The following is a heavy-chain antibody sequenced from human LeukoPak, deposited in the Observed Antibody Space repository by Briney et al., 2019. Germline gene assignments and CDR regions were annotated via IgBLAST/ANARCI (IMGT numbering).Heavy chain of an antibody. J-gene: IGHJ3*02. D-gene: IGHD3-9*01. CDR2: ISSSSSYI. Sequence: GGSLRLSCAASGFTFSSYGMNWVRQAPGKGLEWVSSISSSSSYIYYADSVKGRFTISRDNAKNSLYLQMNSLRAEDTAVYYCARDRGGIFAFDIWGQGTMVTVSS. CDR1: GFTFSSYG. CDR3: ARDRGGIFAFDI. V-gene: IGHV3-21*01.